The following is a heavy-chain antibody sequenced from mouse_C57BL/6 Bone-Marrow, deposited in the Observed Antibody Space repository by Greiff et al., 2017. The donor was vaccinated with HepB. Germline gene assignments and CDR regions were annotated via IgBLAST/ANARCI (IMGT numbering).Heavy chain of an antibody. CDR3: AKQAGRGYWYFDV. CDR2: IDPSDSET. J-gene: IGHJ1*03. D-gene: IGHD3-2*02. CDR1: GYTFTSYW. Sequence: QVQLQQPGAELVRPGSSVKLSCKASGYTFTSYWMHWVKQRPIQGLEWIGNIDPSDSETHYNQKFKDKATLTVDKSSSTAYMQLSSLTSEDSAVYYCAKQAGRGYWYFDVWGTGTTVTVSS. V-gene: IGHV1-52*01.